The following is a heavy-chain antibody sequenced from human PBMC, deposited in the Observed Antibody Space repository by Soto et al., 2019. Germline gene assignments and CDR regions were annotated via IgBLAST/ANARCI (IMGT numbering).Heavy chain of an antibody. V-gene: IGHV3-30*18. Sequence: QVQLVESGGGVVQPGRSLRLSCAASGFTFSSYGMHWVRQAPGKGLEWVAVISYDGSNKYYADSVKGRFTISRDNSKNTLYLQMNSLRAEDTAVYYCAKDVMESGYDYGWFDYWGQGTLVTVSS. D-gene: IGHD5-12*01. CDR2: ISYDGSNK. CDR3: AKDVMESGYDYGWFDY. CDR1: GFTFSSYG. J-gene: IGHJ4*02.